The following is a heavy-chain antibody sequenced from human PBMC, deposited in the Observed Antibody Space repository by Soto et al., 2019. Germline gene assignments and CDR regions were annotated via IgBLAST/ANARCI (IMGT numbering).Heavy chain of an antibody. V-gene: IGHV1-18*01. CDR1: GYTFTSYG. D-gene: IGHD1-1*01. J-gene: IGHJ6*02. CDR2: ISAYNGNT. CDR3: ARDAITGMANIETSYYYYGMDV. Sequence: GASVKVSCKASGYTFTSYGISWVRQAPGQGLEWMGWISAYNGNTNYAQKLQGRVTMTTDTSTSTAYMELRSLRSDDTAVYYCARDAITGMANIETSYYYYGMDVWGQGTTVTVSS.